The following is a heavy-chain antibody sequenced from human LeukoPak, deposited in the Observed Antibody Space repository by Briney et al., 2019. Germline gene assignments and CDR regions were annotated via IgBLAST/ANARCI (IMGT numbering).Heavy chain of an antibody. CDR2: FDPEDGET. CDR1: GYTLTELS. V-gene: IGHV1-24*01. Sequence: ASVKVSCKVSGYTLTELSMHWVRQAPGKGLEWMGGFDPEDGETIYAQKFQGRVTMTEDTSTDTAYMELSSLRSEDTAVYYCATLGIVGAKSGHWGQGTLVTVSS. J-gene: IGHJ4*02. D-gene: IGHD1-26*01. CDR3: ATLGIVGAKSGH.